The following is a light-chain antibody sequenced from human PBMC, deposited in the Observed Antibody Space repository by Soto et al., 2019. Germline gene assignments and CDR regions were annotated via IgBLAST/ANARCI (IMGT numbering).Light chain of an antibody. Sequence: QSVLTQPASVSGSPGQSITISCTGTSSDVGGYNYVSWYQQHPGKAPKLMIYDVSNRPSGVSNRFSGSKSGNTASLTISGLQAEDEADYYCSSYRSSSTLFGGGTKRTVL. CDR2: DVS. CDR1: SSDVGGYNY. CDR3: SSYRSSSTL. V-gene: IGLV2-14*01. J-gene: IGLJ2*01.